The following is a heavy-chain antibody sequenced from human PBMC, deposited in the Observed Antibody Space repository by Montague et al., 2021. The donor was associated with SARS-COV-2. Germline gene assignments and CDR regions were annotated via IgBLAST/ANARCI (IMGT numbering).Heavy chain of an antibody. J-gene: IGHJ3*02. V-gene: IGHV4-34*01. D-gene: IGHD3-3*01. CDR3: ARGTGPRSISLFGVIISGHVFDI. CDR2: NNHRGST. Sequence: SETLSLTCAVSGCSFSGYYRCWFRQPPRKGLEGCVGNNHRGSTNYYPPPNNRVIISVETSKNQFSLKLRSVTAADTAAYYCARGTGPRSISLFGVIISGHVFDIWGQGTMVTVSS. CDR1: GCSFSGYY.